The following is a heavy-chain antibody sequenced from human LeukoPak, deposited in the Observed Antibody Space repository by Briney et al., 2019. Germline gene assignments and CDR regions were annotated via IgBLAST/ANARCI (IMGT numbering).Heavy chain of an antibody. J-gene: IGHJ3*02. CDR2: TNRDGSEK. V-gene: IGHV3-7*01. CDR3: ARDSASCRGCAFDI. D-gene: IGHD2-2*01. Sequence: PGGSLRLSCAASEFTFTNFWMSWVRQAPGKGLEWVANTNRDGSEKYYVDSVKGRVTISRDNAMNFLYLQLNSLRVDDTAMYYCARDSASCRGCAFDIWGQGTVVTVSS. CDR1: EFTFTNFW.